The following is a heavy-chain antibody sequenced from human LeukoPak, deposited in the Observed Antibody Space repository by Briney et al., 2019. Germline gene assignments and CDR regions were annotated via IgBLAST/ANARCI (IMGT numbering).Heavy chain of an antibody. V-gene: IGHV4-30-4*01. CDR1: GGSISSGDYY. CDR3: ARDYGYGDYYRWFDP. Sequence: SETLSLTCTVSGGSISSGDYYWSWIRQPPGKGLEWIGYIYYSGGTYYNPSLKSRVTISVDTSKNQFSLKLSSVTAADTAVYYCARDYGYGDYYRWFDPWGQGTLVTVSS. D-gene: IGHD4-17*01. CDR2: IYYSGGT. J-gene: IGHJ5*02.